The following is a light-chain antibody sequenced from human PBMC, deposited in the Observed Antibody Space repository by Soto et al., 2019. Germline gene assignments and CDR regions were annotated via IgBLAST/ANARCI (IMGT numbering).Light chain of an antibody. V-gene: IGKV3-11*01. Sequence: EIVLTQSQATLSLSPAERATLSCRASQSVSSYLAWYQQKPGQAPRLLIYDASNRATGIPARFSGSGSGTDFTLTISSLEPEDFAVYYCQQRSNWPYTFGQGTKVDIK. CDR3: QQRSNWPYT. CDR1: QSVSSY. J-gene: IGKJ2*01. CDR2: DAS.